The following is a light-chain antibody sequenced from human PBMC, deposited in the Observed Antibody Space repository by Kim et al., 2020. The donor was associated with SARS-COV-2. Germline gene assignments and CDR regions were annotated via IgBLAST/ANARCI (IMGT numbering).Light chain of an antibody. V-gene: IGKV3-20*01. J-gene: IGKJ4*01. CDR3: QQYGSSPLT. Sequence: LYPGERVILSCRASQSVASGYVAWYQQKSGQAPRLLIFATSSRATGIPDRFSGSGSGTSFTLTINTLEPEDFAVYFCQQYGSSPLTFGGGTKLEI. CDR1: QSVASGY. CDR2: ATS.